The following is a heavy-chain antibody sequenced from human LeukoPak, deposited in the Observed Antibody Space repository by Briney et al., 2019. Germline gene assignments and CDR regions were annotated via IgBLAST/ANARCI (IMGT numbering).Heavy chain of an antibody. CDR1: GGSFSGYY. CDR3: ARDLRAYCGGDRYSEGAFDI. J-gene: IGHJ3*02. Sequence: PSETLSLTCAVYGGSFSGYYWSWIRQPPGKGLEWIGEINHSGSTNYNPSLKSRVTISVDTSKNQFSLKLSSVTAADTAVYYCARDLRAYCGGDRYSEGAFDIWGQGTMVTVSS. D-gene: IGHD2-21*02. CDR2: INHSGST. V-gene: IGHV4-34*01.